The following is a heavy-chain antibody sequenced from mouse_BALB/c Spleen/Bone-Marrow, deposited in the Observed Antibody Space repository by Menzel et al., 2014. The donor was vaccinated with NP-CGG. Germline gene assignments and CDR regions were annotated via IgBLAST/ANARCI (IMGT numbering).Heavy chain of an antibody. CDR3: ARYYYGYYFDY. V-gene: IGHV14-3*02. J-gene: IGHJ2*01. CDR2: IDPANGNT. D-gene: IGHD1-1*01. Sequence: VQLQQSGAELVKPGASVELSCTASGFNIKDTYMHWVKQRPEQGLEWIGRIDPANGNTKYDPKFQGKATITADTSSNTAYLQLSSLTPEDTAVYYCARYYYGYYFDYWGQGTTLTVFS. CDR1: GFNIKDTY.